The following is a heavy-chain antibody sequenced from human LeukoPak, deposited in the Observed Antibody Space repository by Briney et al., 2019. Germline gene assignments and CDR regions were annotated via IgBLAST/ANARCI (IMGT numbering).Heavy chain of an antibody. J-gene: IGHJ3*02. D-gene: IGHD6-6*01. V-gene: IGHV3-66*02. CDR2: IYSGGST. Sequence: GGSLRLSCAASGFTVSSNYMSWVRQAPGKGLEWVSVIYSGGSTYYAVSVKGRFTISRDNSKNTLYLQMNSLRAEDTAVYYCARAGPSYAFDIWGQGTMVTVSS. CDR3: ARAGPSYAFDI. CDR1: GFTVSSNY.